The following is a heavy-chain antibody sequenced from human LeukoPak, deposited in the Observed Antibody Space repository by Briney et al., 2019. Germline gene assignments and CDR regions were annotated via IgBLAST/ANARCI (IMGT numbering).Heavy chain of an antibody. V-gene: IGHV1-46*01. CDR1: GYTFTDYY. J-gene: IGHJ4*02. CDR3: ARPQDYYDSSGYFDY. Sequence: ASVKVSCKTSGYTFTDYYMHWVRQAPGQGLEWMGIISPSGGSTSYAHKFQGRVTMTRDTSTNTVYMELSSLRSEDTAVYYCARPQDYYDSSGYFDYWGQGTLVTVSS. CDR2: ISPSGGST. D-gene: IGHD3-22*01.